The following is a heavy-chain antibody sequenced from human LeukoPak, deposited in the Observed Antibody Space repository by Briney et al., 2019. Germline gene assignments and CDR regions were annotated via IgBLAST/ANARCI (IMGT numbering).Heavy chain of an antibody. Sequence: SSEALSLTCAASGYSISSGYYCGCLRQPPGQGLEGIGIIYHSGNAYYTPSLKSRVTISVDTSDNPFSLTLSSVTAADTAVYYCARTIAKYNWNYASYASFDYWGQGTLLTVPS. CDR2: IYHSGNA. CDR1: GYSISSGYY. V-gene: IGHV4-38-2*01. CDR3: ARTIAKYNWNYASYASFDY. J-gene: IGHJ4*02. D-gene: IGHD1-7*01.